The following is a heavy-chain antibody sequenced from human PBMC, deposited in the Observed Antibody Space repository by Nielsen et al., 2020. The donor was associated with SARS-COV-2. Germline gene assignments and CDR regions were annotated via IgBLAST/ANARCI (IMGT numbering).Heavy chain of an antibody. D-gene: IGHD1-26*01. CDR1: GVPISRGGYY. CDR2: TYYSGST. J-gene: IGHJ5*02. Sequence: SETLSLTCSVSGVPISRGGYYWTWIRQHAGKGLEWIGYTYYSGSTHYNPSLKGRITISVDTSKNQLSLKVTSVTAADTAVYYCASFSGSYYWFDTWGQGTLVAVST. CDR3: ASFSGSYYWFDT. V-gene: IGHV4-31*03.